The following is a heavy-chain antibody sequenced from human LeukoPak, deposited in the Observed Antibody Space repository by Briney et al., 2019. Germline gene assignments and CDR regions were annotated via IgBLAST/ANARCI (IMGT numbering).Heavy chain of an antibody. CDR3: ARGRRVGATRCLGY. D-gene: IGHD1-26*01. CDR2: IDPNTGDT. V-gene: IGHV1-2*06. Sequence: ASVKVSCKASGQSLTGYFIHWVRQAPGQGLEWVGRIDPNTGDTIYAQNFQGRVTVTSATSISTAYMELSSLRSEDTAVYYCARGRRVGATRCLGYWGQGTLVTVSS. J-gene: IGHJ4*02. CDR1: GQSLTGYF.